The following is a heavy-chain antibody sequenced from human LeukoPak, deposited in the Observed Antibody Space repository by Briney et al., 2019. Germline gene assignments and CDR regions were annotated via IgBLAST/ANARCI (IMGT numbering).Heavy chain of an antibody. CDR2: MNPNSGNT. CDR3: ARDLSRHNLWLWFDH. V-gene: IGHV1-8*01. CDR1: RYTCTSYG. Sequence: ASVTLSCKASRYTCTSYGINWVRQAIGQGLERKGWMNPNSGNTGYAQKFQGRVTMTRNTSISTAYMELSSLRSEDTAVYYCARDLSRHNLWLWFDHWGQGTLVTVSS. J-gene: IGHJ5*02. D-gene: IGHD1-1*01.